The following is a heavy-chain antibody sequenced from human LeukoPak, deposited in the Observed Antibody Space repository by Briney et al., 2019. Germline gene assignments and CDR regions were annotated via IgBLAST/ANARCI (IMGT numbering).Heavy chain of an antibody. CDR1: GGSISSYY. V-gene: IGHV4-4*07. CDR2: IYTSGST. CDR3: AREGPYYYDSSAHFGY. D-gene: IGHD3-22*01. Sequence: SETLSLTCTVSGGSISSYYWSWIRQPAGKGLEWIGRIYTSGSTNYNPSLKSRVTMSVDTSKNQFSLKLSSVTAADTAVYYCAREGPYYYDSSAHFGYWGQGTLVTVSS. J-gene: IGHJ4*02.